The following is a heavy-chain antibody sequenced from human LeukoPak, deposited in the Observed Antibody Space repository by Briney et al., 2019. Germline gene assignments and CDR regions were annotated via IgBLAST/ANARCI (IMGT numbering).Heavy chain of an antibody. J-gene: IGHJ4*02. D-gene: IGHD3-22*01. Sequence: SETLSLTCAVYGGSFSGYYWSWIRQSPGKGLEWIGEINHTGSTDNNPSLKSRVTISVDRSKNQFSLKLRSVTAADTAVYYCARVSSRRFPPTYSYDRRNYFDYWGQGTLVTVSS. CDR2: INHTGST. CDR3: ARVSSRRFPPTYSYDRRNYFDY. V-gene: IGHV4-34*01. CDR1: GGSFSGYY.